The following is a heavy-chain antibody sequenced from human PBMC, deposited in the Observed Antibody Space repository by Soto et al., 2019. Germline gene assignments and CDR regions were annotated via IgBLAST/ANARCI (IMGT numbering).Heavy chain of an antibody. CDR2: IDPSDSYT. J-gene: IGHJ3*02. D-gene: IGHD3-22*01. CDR1: GYSFTSYW. CDR3: ASIVALPDAFDI. Sequence: GESLKISCKGSGYSFTSYWISWVRQMPGKGLEWMGRIDPSDSYTNYSPSFQGHVTISADKSISTAYLQWSSLKASDTAMYYCASIVALPDAFDIWGPGTMVTVSS. V-gene: IGHV5-10-1*01.